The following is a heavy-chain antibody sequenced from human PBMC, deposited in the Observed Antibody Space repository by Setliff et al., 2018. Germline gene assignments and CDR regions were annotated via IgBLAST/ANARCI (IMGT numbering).Heavy chain of an antibody. CDR2: IYHNGNT. V-gene: IGHV4-59*02. CDR1: GGSVSPYF. D-gene: IGHD5-18*01. Sequence: SETLSLTCTVSGGSVSPYFWSWIRQPPGKGLQWIGYIYHNGNTNFNPSLKSRVNMSIDTSKNQFALNLKSVTAADTAVYYCARDRTAYNYGMDVWGQGTAVTVSS. CDR3: ARDRTAYNYGMDV. J-gene: IGHJ6*02.